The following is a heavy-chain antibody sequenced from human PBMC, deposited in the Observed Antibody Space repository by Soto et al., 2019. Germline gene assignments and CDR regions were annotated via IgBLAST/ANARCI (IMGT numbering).Heavy chain of an antibody. CDR1: GFTFDDYT. CDR3: AKDYFAGSGSYPLYGMDV. D-gene: IGHD3-10*01. J-gene: IGHJ6*02. Sequence: EVQLVESGGVVVQPGGSLRLSCAASGFTFDDYTMHWVRQAPGKGLEWVSLISWDGGSTYYADSVKGRFTISRDNSKNSLYLQMNSLRTEDTALYYCAKDYFAGSGSYPLYGMDVWGQGTTVTVSS. V-gene: IGHV3-43*01. CDR2: ISWDGGST.